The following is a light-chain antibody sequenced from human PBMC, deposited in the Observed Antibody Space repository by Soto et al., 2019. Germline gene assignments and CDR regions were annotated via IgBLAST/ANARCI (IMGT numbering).Light chain of an antibody. J-gene: IGKJ4*01. CDR3: QQYSYWPLT. CDR1: QTINSN. CDR2: AAS. Sequence: EIVMTQSPATLSLSPGERVTLSCRPSQTINSNLAWYQQRPGQAPRPLIYAASTRATGIPARFSGNGFGTEFTLTISSLQSEDFAVYYCQQYSYWPLTFGGGTKVEIK. V-gene: IGKV3D-15*01.